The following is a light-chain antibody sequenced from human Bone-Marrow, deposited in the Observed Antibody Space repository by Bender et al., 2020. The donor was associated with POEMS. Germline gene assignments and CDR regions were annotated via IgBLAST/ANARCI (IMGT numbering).Light chain of an antibody. V-gene: IGLV2-14*02. CDR3: SSYTSIRTLI. Sequence: QSALTQPASVSGSPGQSITISCTGTSSDVGNYNLVCWYQQHPGKAPKLMIYEVSNRPSGVSNRFSGSKSGNTASLTISGLQAEDEATYYCSSYTSIRTLIFGGGTKLDVL. CDR2: EVS. CDR1: SSDVGNYNL. J-gene: IGLJ2*01.